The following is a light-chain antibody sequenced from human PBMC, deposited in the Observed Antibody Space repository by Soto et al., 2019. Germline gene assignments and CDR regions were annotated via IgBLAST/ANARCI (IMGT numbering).Light chain of an antibody. Sequence: QSALTQPASVSGSAGQSITISCSGTMRDDGAYNLVSWYQQHPGTAPKLIIYKVRNRPSGISSRFSGSRSGNTASLTISGLQSEDEGDYYCSAYTARSTLVFGGGTK. CDR2: KVR. V-gene: IGLV2-14*01. CDR3: SAYTARSTLV. J-gene: IGLJ3*02. CDR1: MRDDGAYNL.